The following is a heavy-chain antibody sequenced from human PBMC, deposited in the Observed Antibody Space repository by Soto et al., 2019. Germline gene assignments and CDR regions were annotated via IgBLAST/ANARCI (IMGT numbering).Heavy chain of an antibody. V-gene: IGHV3-53*04. J-gene: IGHJ4*02. CDR1: GFSVSNTY. Sequence: EVQLVESGGGLVQRGGSLRLSCAASGFSVSNTYMNWVRQAPGKGLEWVSVMYSDGSTYYADSVTGRFTISRHNSKNTLFLQMNSLSPEDTAVYYCARGRGFSYGQYFDYWGQGTLVTVSS. CDR3: ARGRGFSYGQYFDY. D-gene: IGHD5-18*01. CDR2: MYSDGST.